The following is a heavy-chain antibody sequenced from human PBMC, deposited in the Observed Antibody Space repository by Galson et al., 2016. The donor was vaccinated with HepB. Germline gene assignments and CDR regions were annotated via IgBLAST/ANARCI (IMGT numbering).Heavy chain of an antibody. Sequence: SLRLSCAASGFTFSSYSMNWVRQAPGKGLEWVSSITISSSYIYYADSVKGRFTVSRDDARNSLYLQMNSLRAEDTAVCYCAKGDQYYDSVIYYRQVDSWGQGTLVTVSS. V-gene: IGHV3-21*01. CDR1: GFTFSSYS. CDR3: AKGDQYYDSVIYYRQVDS. J-gene: IGHJ4*02. D-gene: IGHD3-22*01. CDR2: ITISSSYI.